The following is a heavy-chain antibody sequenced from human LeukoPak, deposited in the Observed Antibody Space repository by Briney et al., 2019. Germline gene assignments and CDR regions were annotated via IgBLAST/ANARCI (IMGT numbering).Heavy chain of an antibody. D-gene: IGHD6-19*01. CDR1: GFAFSGYA. CDR2: IWYDESNK. CDR3: ARELEIAVAGTLGY. J-gene: IGHJ4*02. Sequence: GGSLRLSCAASGFAFSGYAMHWVRQAPGKGLEWVAIIWYDESNKYYADSVKGRFTISRDHSKNTLYLQMKSLRAEDTAVYYCARELEIAVAGTLGYWGQGTLVTVSS. V-gene: IGHV3-33*01.